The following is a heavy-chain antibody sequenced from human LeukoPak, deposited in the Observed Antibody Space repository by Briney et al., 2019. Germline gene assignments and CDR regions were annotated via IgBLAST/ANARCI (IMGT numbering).Heavy chain of an antibody. D-gene: IGHD2-15*01. V-gene: IGHV1-69*06. Sequence: GASVKVSCKASGGTFSSYAISWVRQAPGQGLEWMGRIIPIFGTANYAQKFQGRVTITADKSTSTAYMELSSLRSEDTAVYYCARRDCSGGSCYSPRAGYYYFAYWAQGPLVTVPS. J-gene: IGHJ4*02. CDR3: ARRDCSGGSCYSPRAGYYYFAY. CDR1: GGTFSSYA. CDR2: IIPIFGTA.